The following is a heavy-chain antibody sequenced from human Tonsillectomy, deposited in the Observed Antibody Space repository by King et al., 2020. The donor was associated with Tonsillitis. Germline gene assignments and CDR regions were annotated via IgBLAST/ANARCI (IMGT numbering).Heavy chain of an antibody. J-gene: IGHJ4*02. CDR3: ARVGSSSWYFDY. D-gene: IGHD6-13*01. CDR2: IWYDGSNK. Sequence: EQLVQSGGGVVQPGRSLRLSCAASGFTFSSYGMHGVRQAPGKGLEWVAVIWYDGSNKYYADSVKGRFTISRDNSKNTLYLQMNSLRAEDTAVYYCARVGSSSWYFDYWGQGTLVTVSS. CDR1: GFTFSSYG. V-gene: IGHV3-33*08.